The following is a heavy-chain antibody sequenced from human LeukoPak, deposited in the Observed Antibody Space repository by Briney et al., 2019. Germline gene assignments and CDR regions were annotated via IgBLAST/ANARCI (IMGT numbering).Heavy chain of an antibody. CDR1: GFTFSSYW. CDR3: ARDRSAVAGYYYYMDV. D-gene: IGHD6-19*01. Sequence: GGSLRLSCAASGFTFSSYWMTWVRQAPGKGLEWVANIKKDGSEKYYVDSVRGRFTISRDNAKTSLYLQMNSLRAEDTAVYYCARDRSAVAGYYYYMDVWGKGTTVTVSS. J-gene: IGHJ6*03. CDR2: IKKDGSEK. V-gene: IGHV3-7*01.